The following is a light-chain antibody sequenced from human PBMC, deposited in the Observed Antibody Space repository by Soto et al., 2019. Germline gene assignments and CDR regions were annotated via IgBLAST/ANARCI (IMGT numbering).Light chain of an antibody. CDR1: SSNIGNNA. Sequence: QSVLTQPPSVSDAPRQRVTISCSGSSSNIGNNAVNWYQQLPGKAPKLLIYYDDLLPSGVSDRFSGSKSGTSASLAISGLQSEDEADYYCAAWDDSLNGPGVFGGGTQLTVL. CDR2: YDD. CDR3: AAWDDSLNGPGV. V-gene: IGLV1-36*01. J-gene: IGLJ3*02.